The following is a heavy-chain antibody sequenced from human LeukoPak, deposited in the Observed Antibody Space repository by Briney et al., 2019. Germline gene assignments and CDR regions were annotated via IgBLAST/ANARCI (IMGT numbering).Heavy chain of an antibody. V-gene: IGHV1-69*13. D-gene: IGHD3-3*01. Sequence: SVKVSCKASGGTFSSYAISWVRQAPGQGLEWMGGIIPIFGTANYAQKFQGRVTITADESTSTAYMELSSLRSEDTAVYYCARDRLVKNYDFWSGQWNWGQGTLVAVSS. CDR1: GGTFSSYA. CDR3: ARDRLVKNYDFWSGQWN. J-gene: IGHJ4*02. CDR2: IIPIFGTA.